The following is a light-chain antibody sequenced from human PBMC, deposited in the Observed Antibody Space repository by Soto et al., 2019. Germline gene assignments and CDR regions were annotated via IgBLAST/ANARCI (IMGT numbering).Light chain of an antibody. V-gene: IGLV1-51*01. CDR2: DNN. J-gene: IGLJ1*01. CDR1: SSNIGNNY. Sequence: QSVLTQPPSVSAAPGQKVTISCSGSSSNIGNNYVSWYQQLPGTAPKLLIYDNNKRPSGIPDRSSGSKSGTSATLGTTGLQTVDEADYYCGTWDSSLSAFYVFGTGTKVTVL. CDR3: GTWDSSLSAFYV.